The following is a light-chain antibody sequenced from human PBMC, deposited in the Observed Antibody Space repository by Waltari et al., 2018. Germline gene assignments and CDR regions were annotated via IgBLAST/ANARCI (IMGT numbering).Light chain of an antibody. Sequence: EIVLTQSPDTLSLSPGDIAPLPCRASQSLSSSYLAWYQQKPGQAPRLLIYGASSRATDIPDRFSGSGSETDFTLTISRLEPEDFAVYYCQQYDSTPYTFGQGTKLEIK. CDR3: QQYDSTPYT. CDR2: GAS. J-gene: IGKJ2*01. CDR1: QSLSSSY. V-gene: IGKV3-20*01.